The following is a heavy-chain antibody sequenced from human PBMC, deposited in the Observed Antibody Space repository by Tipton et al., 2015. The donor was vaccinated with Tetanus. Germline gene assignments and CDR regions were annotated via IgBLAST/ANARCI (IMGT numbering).Heavy chain of an antibody. Sequence: TLSLTCTVSGGSVSGSSHYWSWIRQPAGKGLEWIGRIYTSGSTNYNPSLKSRVTMSVDTSKRQFSLKLNSVTAADTAVYYCARGGDTYFGSSCFYDWWGQGTRVTVSS. J-gene: IGHJ4*02. D-gene: IGHD3-22*01. CDR1: GGSVSGSSHY. CDR2: IYTSGST. V-gene: IGHV4-61*02. CDR3: ARGGDTYFGSSCFYDW.